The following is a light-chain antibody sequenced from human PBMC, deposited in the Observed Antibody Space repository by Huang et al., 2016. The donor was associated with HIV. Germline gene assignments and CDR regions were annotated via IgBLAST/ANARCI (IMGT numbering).Light chain of an antibody. CDR1: QSVVN. CDR2: DAS. CDR3: QQRNNWPPIT. J-gene: IGKJ5*01. Sequence: EIVLIQSPATLYFSPGERATLSWRASQSVVNLAWYQYRPGQAPRLLIYDASNRDSGIPARFRFSVSGTDFTLTVYILQPEDSAIYYCQQRNNWPPITFGQGTRLEI. V-gene: IGKV3-11*01.